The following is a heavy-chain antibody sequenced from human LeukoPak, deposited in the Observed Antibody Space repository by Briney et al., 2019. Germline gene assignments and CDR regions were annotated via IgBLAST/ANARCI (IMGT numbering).Heavy chain of an antibody. Sequence: ASVKVSCKASGYTFTDYYIHWVRQAPGQGFECMGWINPNSGGATYAPKFHGRLTMTRDTSISTAYMELSSLGSDDTAVYFCARDGILSTKNAFDIWGQGTMVTVSS. J-gene: IGHJ3*02. CDR1: GYTFTDYY. V-gene: IGHV1-2*02. CDR2: INPNSGGA. CDR3: ARDGILSTKNAFDI. D-gene: IGHD5/OR15-5a*01.